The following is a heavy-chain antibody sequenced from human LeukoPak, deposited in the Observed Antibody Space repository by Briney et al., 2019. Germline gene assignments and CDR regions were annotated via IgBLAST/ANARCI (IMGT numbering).Heavy chain of an antibody. D-gene: IGHD2-21*02. CDR1: GGSFSGYY. CDR2: INHSGST. CDR3: ARYHIVVVTAIRPYYYGMDV. J-gene: IGHJ6*02. Sequence: SETLSLTCAVYGGSFSGYYWSWIRQPPGKGLEWIGEINHSGSTNYNPSLKSRVTISVDTSKNQFSLKLSSVTAADTAVYYCARYHIVVVTAIRPYYYGMDVWGQGTAVTVSS. V-gene: IGHV4-34*01.